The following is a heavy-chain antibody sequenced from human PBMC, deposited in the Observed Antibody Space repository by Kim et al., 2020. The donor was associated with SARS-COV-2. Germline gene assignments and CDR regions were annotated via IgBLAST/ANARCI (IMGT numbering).Heavy chain of an antibody. CDR2: IWYDGSNK. Sequence: GGSLRLSCAASGFTFSSYGMHWVRQAPGKGLEWVAVIWYDGSNKYYADSVKGRFTISRDNSKNTLYLQMNSLRAEDTAVYYCASNVGPGGHYYYGMDVWGQGTTVTVSS. CDR1: GFTFSSYG. D-gene: IGHD1-26*01. CDR3: ASNVGPGGHYYYGMDV. J-gene: IGHJ6*02. V-gene: IGHV3-33*08.